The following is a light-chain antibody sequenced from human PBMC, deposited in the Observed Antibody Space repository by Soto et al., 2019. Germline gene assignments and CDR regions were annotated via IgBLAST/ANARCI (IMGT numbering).Light chain of an antibody. CDR2: GAS. Sequence: EIVLTQSPGTLSLSPGERATLSCRASQSVSSSYLAWYQQRPGQAPRLLIYGASIRTSGIPDRFSGSGSGTDFTLTISRLEPEDFAVYYCQQYVRSPWTFGQGTKGDIK. CDR1: QSVSSSY. V-gene: IGKV3-20*01. J-gene: IGKJ1*01. CDR3: QQYVRSPWT.